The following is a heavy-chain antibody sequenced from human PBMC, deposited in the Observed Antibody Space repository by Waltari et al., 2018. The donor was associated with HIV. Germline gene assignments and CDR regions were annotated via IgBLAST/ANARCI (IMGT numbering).Heavy chain of an antibody. J-gene: IGHJ5*02. V-gene: IGHV5-51*03. CDR2: ISPGDYDI. CDR3: ARLVVGSSVNWFDP. Sequence: EVPLVQSGAEVNKPGESLKTACEGSGYNFTNYWNAWVRQMPGKGLEWMGIISPGDYDIRYNPSFQGQITISADKSISTAYLQWSSLKASDTAMYYCARLVVGSSVNWFDPWGQGTLVTVSS. CDR1: GYNFTNYW. D-gene: IGHD1-26*01.